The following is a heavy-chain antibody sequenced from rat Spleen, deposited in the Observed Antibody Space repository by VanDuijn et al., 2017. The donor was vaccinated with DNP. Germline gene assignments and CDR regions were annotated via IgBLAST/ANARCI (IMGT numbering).Heavy chain of an antibody. CDR1: GFTFSNHG. CDR3: TAELGGY. Sequence: EVQLVESGGGLVQPGRSLKLSCEASGFTFSNHGMAWVRQAPTKGLEWVASINTGGTNTYYRDSVKGRFTISRDNAKNTQYLQMDSLRSEDTATYYCTAELGGYWGQGVMVTVSS. D-gene: IGHD5-1*01. V-gene: IGHV5S13*01. J-gene: IGHJ2*01. CDR2: INTGGTNT.